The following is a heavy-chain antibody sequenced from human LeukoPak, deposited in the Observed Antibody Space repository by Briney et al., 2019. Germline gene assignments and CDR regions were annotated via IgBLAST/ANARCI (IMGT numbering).Heavy chain of an antibody. D-gene: IGHD1-1*01. CDR3: AKRAGTSGTIIGFYI. Sequence: GGSLRLSCAASGFTFSSYVMNWVRQAPGKGLEWVSGIAAGGGTYYAASVKGRFTISRDNSNNTLYLQMSSLRAEDTGLYYCAKRAGTSGTIIGFYIWGQGTVLTVSS. CDR1: GFTFSSYV. V-gene: IGHV3-23*01. J-gene: IGHJ3*02. CDR2: IAAGGGT.